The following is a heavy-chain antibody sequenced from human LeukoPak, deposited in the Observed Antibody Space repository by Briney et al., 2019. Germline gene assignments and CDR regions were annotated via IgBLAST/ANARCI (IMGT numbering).Heavy chain of an antibody. J-gene: IGHJ6*02. V-gene: IGHV1-46*01. CDR2: INPSLGNT. CDR1: GYTLTSYY. CDR3: ARELGFGSGSFRGMDV. Sequence: ASVKVSCKASGYTLTSYYMHWVRQAPGQGLEWMGIINPSLGNTRYAQKFQGRVTMTSGTSTSTGYMELSSLRSEDTAVYYCARELGFGSGSFRGMDVWGQGTTVTVSS. D-gene: IGHD3-10*01.